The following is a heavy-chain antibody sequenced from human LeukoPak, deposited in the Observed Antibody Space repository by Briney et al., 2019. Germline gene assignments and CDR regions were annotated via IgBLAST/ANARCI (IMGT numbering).Heavy chain of an antibody. CDR1: GFTVTNNY. Sequence: GGSLRLSCAASGFTVTNNYMSWVRQAPGKGLEWVSVIYSGGSTYYADSVKGRFTISRDNSKNTLYLQMNSLRAEDTAVYHCAKGSSASCYGNLGHWGQGTLVTVSS. CDR3: AKGSSASCYGNLGH. CDR2: IYSGGST. V-gene: IGHV3-53*01. D-gene: IGHD2-2*01. J-gene: IGHJ5*02.